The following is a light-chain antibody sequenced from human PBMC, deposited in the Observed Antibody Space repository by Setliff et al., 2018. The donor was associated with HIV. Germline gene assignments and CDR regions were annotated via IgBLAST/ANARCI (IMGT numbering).Light chain of an antibody. Sequence: QSVLTQPPSASGTPGQRVTVSCSASSSNIGRSPVVNWYKQFPGTTPKLLIYSDNQRPSGVPDRFSGSKSVTSASLVISGLQSEDEADYYCSSWDYSLNAYVFGTGTKVTVL. CDR3: SSWDYSLNAYV. V-gene: IGLV1-44*01. J-gene: IGLJ1*01. CDR1: SSNIGRSP. CDR2: SDN.